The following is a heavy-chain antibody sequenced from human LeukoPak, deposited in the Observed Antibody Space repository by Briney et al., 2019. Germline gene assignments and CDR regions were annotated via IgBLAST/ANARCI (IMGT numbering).Heavy chain of an antibody. CDR3: ARALGAPGAFDI. CDR2: INPNSGGT. J-gene: IGHJ3*02. Sequence: ASVKVSCKASGYTFTSYGISWVRQAPGQGLEWMGWINPNSGGTNYAQKFQGRVTMTRDTSISTAYMELSRLRSDDTAVYYCARALGAPGAFDIWGQGTMVTVSS. CDR1: GYTFTSYG. D-gene: IGHD3-16*01. V-gene: IGHV1-2*02.